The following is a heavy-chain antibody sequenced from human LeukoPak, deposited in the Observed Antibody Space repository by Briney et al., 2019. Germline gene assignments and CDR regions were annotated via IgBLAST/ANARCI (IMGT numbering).Heavy chain of an antibody. D-gene: IGHD2-2*01. CDR3: AKDRCSSTNCCFDY. J-gene: IGHJ4*02. CDR1: GFTFSSYV. V-gene: IGHV3-23*01. CDR2: IINSGGTT. Sequence: GGSLRLSCAASGFTFSSYVMSWVRQAPGKGLECVSAIINSGGTTYYADSVKGRFTISRDNSKNTLYLQMNRLRAEDTAVYYCAKDRCSSTNCCFDYWGQGTLVTVSS.